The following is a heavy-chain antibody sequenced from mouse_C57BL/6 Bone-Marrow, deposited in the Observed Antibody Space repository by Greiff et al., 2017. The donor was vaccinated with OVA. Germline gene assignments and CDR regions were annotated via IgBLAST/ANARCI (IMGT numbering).Heavy chain of an antibody. J-gene: IGHJ3*01. CDR1: GFSLTSYG. D-gene: IGHD5-2*01. Sequence: QVQLQQSGPGLVAPSQSLSITCTVSGFSLTSYGVDWVRQSPGKGLEWLGVIWGVGSTNYNSALKSRLSISKDNSKSQVFLKMNSLQTDDTAMYYCASGRIPLFAYWGKGTLVTVSA. CDR3: ASGRIPLFAY. V-gene: IGHV2-6*01. CDR2: IWGVGST.